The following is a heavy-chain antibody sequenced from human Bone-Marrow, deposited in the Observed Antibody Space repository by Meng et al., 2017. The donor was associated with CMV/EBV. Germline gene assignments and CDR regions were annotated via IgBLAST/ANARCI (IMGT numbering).Heavy chain of an antibody. Sequence: ASVKVSCKASGHTFTRYYIHWVRQAPGQGLEWMGIINPSGDSTSYAQKFQGRVTMTRDTSISTAYMELSRLRSDDTAVYYCARDGGYCSSTSCYGWFDPWGQGTLVTVSS. V-gene: IGHV1-46*01. CDR2: INPSGDST. D-gene: IGHD2-2*01. CDR1: GHTFTRYY. CDR3: ARDGGYCSSTSCYGWFDP. J-gene: IGHJ5*02.